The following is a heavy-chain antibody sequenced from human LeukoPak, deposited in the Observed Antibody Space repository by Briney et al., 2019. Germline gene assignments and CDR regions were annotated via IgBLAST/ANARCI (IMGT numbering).Heavy chain of an antibody. CDR2: IFYSGIT. J-gene: IGHJ4*02. D-gene: IGHD2-15*01. CDR3: ARFSSIKYCSGNSCYSTYYFDY. CDR1: GGSISSSNW. V-gene: IGHV4-4*02. Sequence: SGTLFLTCAVSGGSISSSNWWSWVRQPPEKGLECIGTIFYSGITYYNPYLRSRVTISVDTSKNQFSLKLSSVTAADTAVYYCARFSSIKYCSGNSCYSTYYFDYWGQGTLVTVSS.